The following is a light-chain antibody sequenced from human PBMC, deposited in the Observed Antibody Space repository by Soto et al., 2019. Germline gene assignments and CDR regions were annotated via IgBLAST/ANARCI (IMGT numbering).Light chain of an antibody. CDR2: DAS. CDR3: QQRSNWPLT. CDR1: QSVSSY. Sequence: EIVLRQSPATLSLSPGERATLSCRASQSVSSYLAWYQQKPGQAPRLLIYDASNRATGIPARFSGSGSGTDFTLTIGSLEPEDFAVYYCQQRSNWPLTFGGGTKVDIK. J-gene: IGKJ4*01. V-gene: IGKV3-11*01.